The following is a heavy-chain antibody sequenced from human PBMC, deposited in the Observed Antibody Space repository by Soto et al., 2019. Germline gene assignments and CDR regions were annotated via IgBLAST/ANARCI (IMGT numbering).Heavy chain of an antibody. V-gene: IGHV3-30*18. CDR1: GFTFSSYG. Sequence: QVQLVEYGGGVVQPGRSLRLSCAASGFTFSSYGMHWVRQAPGKGLEWVAVISYDGSNKYYADSVKGRFTISRDNSKNPLYLQMNSLRAEDTAVYYCAKDGGGYCSGGSCYYYYYGMDVWGQGTTVTVSS. CDR3: AKDGGGYCSGGSCYYYYYGMDV. J-gene: IGHJ6*02. CDR2: ISYDGSNK. D-gene: IGHD2-15*01.